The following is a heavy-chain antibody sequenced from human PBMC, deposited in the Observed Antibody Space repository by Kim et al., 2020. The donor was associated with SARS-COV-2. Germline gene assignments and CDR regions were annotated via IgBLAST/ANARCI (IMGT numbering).Heavy chain of an antibody. V-gene: IGHV3-48*02. Sequence: DSVKGRFSISRDNAKNSLYLKMNSLRDEDTAVYYCAREGSSGYYFGGWFDPWGQGTLVTVSS. D-gene: IGHD3-22*01. CDR3: AREGSSGYYFGGWFDP. J-gene: IGHJ5*02.